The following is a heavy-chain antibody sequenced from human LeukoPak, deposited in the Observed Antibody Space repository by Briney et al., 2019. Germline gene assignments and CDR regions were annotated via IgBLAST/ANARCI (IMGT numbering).Heavy chain of an antibody. D-gene: IGHD5-24*01. CDR3: ARGPRWLQFTGFDY. J-gene: IGHJ4*02. CDR1: GGSISSSSYY. CDR2: TYYGGDT. Sequence: SETLSLTCTVSGGSISSSSYYWGWIRQPPGKGLEWIGNTYYGGDTYYNPSLKSRVTISVDTSKNQFSLKLSSVTAADTAVYYCARGPRWLQFTGFDYWGQGTLVTVSS. V-gene: IGHV4-39*01.